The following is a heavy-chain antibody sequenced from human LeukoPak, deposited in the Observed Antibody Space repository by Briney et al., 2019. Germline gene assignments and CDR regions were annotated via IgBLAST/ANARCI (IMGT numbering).Heavy chain of an antibody. V-gene: IGHV3-7*01. J-gene: IGHJ3*01. Sequence: GGSLRLSRAASGFTFRNYWLSWLRQAPGRGLEWVANIKQGGSEKSYVDSVKGRFTISRDNAKNSLYLQMNSLRAEDAAVYYCARDRSSAYYYGAFDVWGQGTMVTVSS. D-gene: IGHD3-22*01. CDR3: ARDRSSAYYYGAFDV. CDR2: IKQGGSEK. CDR1: GFTFRNYW.